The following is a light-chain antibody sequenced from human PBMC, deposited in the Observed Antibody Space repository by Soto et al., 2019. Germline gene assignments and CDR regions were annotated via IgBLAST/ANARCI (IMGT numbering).Light chain of an antibody. CDR3: CSYAGSSV. V-gene: IGLV2-23*02. Sequence: QSALTQPASVSGSPGQSITISCTGTSSDVGRYNLVSWYQQHPGKAPKLMIYEVSKRPSGVSNRFSGSKSGNTASLTISGLQAEDEADYYCCSYAGSSVFGGGTKVTVL. CDR2: EVS. J-gene: IGLJ2*01. CDR1: SSDVGRYNL.